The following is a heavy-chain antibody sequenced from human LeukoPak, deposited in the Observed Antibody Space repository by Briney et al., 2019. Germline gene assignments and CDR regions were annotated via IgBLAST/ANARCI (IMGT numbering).Heavy chain of an antibody. Sequence: RASVKVSCKSSGGTFSSNAISWVRQAPGQGLEWMGGIIPIFGTANYAQKFQGRVTITTDESTSTAYMELSSLRSEDTAVYYCARDVNQLLPNWFDPWGQGTLVTVSS. J-gene: IGHJ5*02. CDR1: GGTFSSNA. V-gene: IGHV1-69*05. D-gene: IGHD2-2*01. CDR2: IIPIFGTA. CDR3: ARDVNQLLPNWFDP.